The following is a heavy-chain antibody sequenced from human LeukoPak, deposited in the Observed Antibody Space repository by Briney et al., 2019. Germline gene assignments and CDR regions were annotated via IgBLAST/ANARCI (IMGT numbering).Heavy chain of an antibody. CDR1: GFTFSSYS. J-gene: IGHJ5*02. CDR2: ISSSSSYI. D-gene: IGHD2-2*01. V-gene: IGHV3-21*01. CDR3: ARVRSTSSPEGFDP. Sequence: GGSLRLSCAASGFTFSSYSMNWVRQAPGEGLEWVSSISSSSSYIYYADSVKGRFTISRDNAKNSLYLQMNSLRAEDTAVYYCARVRSTSSPEGFDPWGQGTLVTVSS.